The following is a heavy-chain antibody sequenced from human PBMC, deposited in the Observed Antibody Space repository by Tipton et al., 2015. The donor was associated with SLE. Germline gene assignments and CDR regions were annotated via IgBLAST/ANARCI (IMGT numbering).Heavy chain of an antibody. J-gene: IGHJ5*02. CDR2: IWYDGSNK. CDR3: AKGSVPIVVVPAAIGP. D-gene: IGHD2-2*01. V-gene: IGHV3-33*06. CDR1: GFTFSSYG. Sequence: RSLRLSCAASGFTFSSYGMHWVRQAPGRGLEWVAVIWYDGSNKYYADSVKGRFTISRDNSKNTLYLQMNSLRAEDTAVYYCAKGSVPIVVVPAAIGPWGQGTLVTVSS.